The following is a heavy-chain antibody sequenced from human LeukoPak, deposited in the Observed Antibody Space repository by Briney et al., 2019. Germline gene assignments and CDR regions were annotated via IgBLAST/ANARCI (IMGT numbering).Heavy chain of an antibody. Sequence: GGSLRLSCAASGFTVSSNYMSWVRQAPGKGLEWVSVIYSGGSTYYADSVKGRFTISRDNSKNTVYLQMNSLRAEDTAVYYCAKVHYYDSSGYLEYWGQGTLVTVSS. CDR3: AKVHYYDSSGYLEY. CDR2: IYSGGST. CDR1: GFTVSSNY. D-gene: IGHD3-22*01. J-gene: IGHJ4*02. V-gene: IGHV3-66*02.